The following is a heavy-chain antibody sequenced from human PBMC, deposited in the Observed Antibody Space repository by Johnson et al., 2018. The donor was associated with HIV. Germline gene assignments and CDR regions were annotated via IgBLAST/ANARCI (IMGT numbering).Heavy chain of an antibody. CDR1: GLTVSSNY. CDR3: ARVLADGWFSYDVFDV. D-gene: IGHD6-19*01. J-gene: IGHJ3*01. Sequence: VQLVESGGGLIQPGGSLRLSCTASGLTVSSNYMSWVRQAPGKGLEWVSVIYSGGTTYNADSVKGRFTISRDNSKNTLYLQMNSLRAEDTAVYYCARVLADGWFSYDVFDVWVQGTLVIVSS. CDR2: IYSGGTT. V-gene: IGHV3-53*01.